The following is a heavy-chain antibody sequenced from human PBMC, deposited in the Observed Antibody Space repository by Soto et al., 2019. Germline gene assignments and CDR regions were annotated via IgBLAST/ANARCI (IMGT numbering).Heavy chain of an antibody. J-gene: IGHJ6*03. Sequence: SETLSLTCAVYGGSFSGYYWSLIRQPPGKGLEWIGEINHSGSTNYNPSLKSRVTISVDTSKNQFSLKLSSVTAADTAVYYCARGRITGTTRYYMDVWGKGTTVTVSS. CDR2: INHSGST. V-gene: IGHV4-34*01. D-gene: IGHD1-7*01. CDR1: GGSFSGYY. CDR3: ARGRITGTTRYYMDV.